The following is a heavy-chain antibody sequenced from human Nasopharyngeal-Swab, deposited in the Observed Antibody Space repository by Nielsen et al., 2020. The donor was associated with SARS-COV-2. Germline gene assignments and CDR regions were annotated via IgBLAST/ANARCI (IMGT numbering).Heavy chain of an antibody. V-gene: IGHV3-23*01. Sequence: GESLNISCAASGFTFSSYAMSWVRPAPGKGLEGVSAISGSGGSTYYADSVKGRFTISRDNSKNTLYLQMNSLRAEDTAVYYCAKDYYDSSGYHPDAFDIWGQGTMVTVSS. J-gene: IGHJ3*02. CDR3: AKDYYDSSGYHPDAFDI. CDR2: ISGSGGST. CDR1: GFTFSSYA. D-gene: IGHD3-22*01.